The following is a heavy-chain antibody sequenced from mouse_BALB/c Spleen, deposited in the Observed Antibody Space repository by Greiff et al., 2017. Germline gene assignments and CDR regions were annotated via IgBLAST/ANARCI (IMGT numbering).Heavy chain of an antibody. Sequence: EVKLQESGPGLVKPSQSLSLTCTVTGYSITSDYAWNWIRQFPGNKLEWMGYISYSGSNSYNPSLKSRISITRDTSKNQFFLQLNSVTTEDTATYYCAGNYQYPYYAMDYWGQGTSVTVSS. CDR3: AGNYQYPYYAMDY. CDR1: GYSITSDYA. CDR2: ISYSGSN. J-gene: IGHJ4*01. V-gene: IGHV3-2*02. D-gene: IGHD2-1*01.